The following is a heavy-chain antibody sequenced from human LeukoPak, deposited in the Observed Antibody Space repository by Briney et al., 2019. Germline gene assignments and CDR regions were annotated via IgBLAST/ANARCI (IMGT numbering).Heavy chain of an antibody. J-gene: IGHJ4*02. CDR2: IYYGGST. D-gene: IGHD1-26*01. Sequence: SPSETLSLTGTVSGGSISSSSYYWGWIRQPPGKGLEWIGSIYYGGSTYYNPSLKSRVTVSVDTSKNQFSLKLSSVTAADTAVYYCARQGGSYSPLGYWGQGTLVTVSS. V-gene: IGHV4-39*01. CDR3: ARQGGSYSPLGY. CDR1: GGSISSSSYY.